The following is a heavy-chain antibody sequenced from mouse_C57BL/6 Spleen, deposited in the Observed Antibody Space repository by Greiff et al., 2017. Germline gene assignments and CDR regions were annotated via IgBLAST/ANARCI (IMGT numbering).Heavy chain of an antibody. CDR3: ASLTGTRDFDY. D-gene: IGHD4-1*01. CDR1: GYTFTRSW. Sequence: QGQLQQPGTELVKPGASVKLSCKASGYTFTRSWMHWVKQRPGQGLEWIGNINPSNGGTNYNEKFKSKATLTVDKSSSTAYMQLSSLTSEDSAVYYCASLTGTRDFDYWGQGTTLTVSS. CDR2: INPSNGGT. V-gene: IGHV1-53*01. J-gene: IGHJ2*01.